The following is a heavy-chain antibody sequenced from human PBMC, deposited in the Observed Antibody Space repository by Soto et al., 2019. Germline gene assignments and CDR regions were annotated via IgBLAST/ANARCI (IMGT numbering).Heavy chain of an antibody. J-gene: IGHJ6*03. CDR3: ARGGLGSGSYYPGGYYYFYMDV. Sequence: GGSLRLSCAASGFTFSDHYMDWVRQAPGEGLEWVGRTRNKANSYTTEYAASVKGRFTISRDDSKNSLYLQMNSLKTEDTAVYYCARGGLGSGSYYPGGYYYFYMDVWGKGTTVTVSS. D-gene: IGHD3-10*01. CDR2: TRNKANSYTT. V-gene: IGHV3-72*01. CDR1: GFTFSDHY.